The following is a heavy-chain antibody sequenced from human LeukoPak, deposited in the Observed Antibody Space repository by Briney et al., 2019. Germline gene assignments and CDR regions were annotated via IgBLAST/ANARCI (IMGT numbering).Heavy chain of an antibody. CDR2: ITNSGSRT. CDR1: GFTFRDHY. Sequence: GGSLRLSCTASGFTFRDHYMTWIRQAPGKGLEWVSYITNSGSRTYNAASVTGRFTISRDNAKNSLYLQMDSLRAEDTAVYYCARAFNDGFDIWGQGTVVTVSS. V-gene: IGHV3-11*04. J-gene: IGHJ3*02. CDR3: ARAFNDGFDI.